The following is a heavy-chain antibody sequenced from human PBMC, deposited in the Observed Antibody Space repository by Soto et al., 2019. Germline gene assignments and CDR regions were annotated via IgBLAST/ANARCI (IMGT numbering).Heavy chain of an antibody. J-gene: IGHJ6*02. CDR1: GGSVSSGSYY. CDR2: IYYSGST. Sequence: LSLTCTVSGGSVSSGSYYWSWIRQPPGKGLEWIGYIYYSGSTNYNPSLKSRVTISVDTSKNQFSLKLSSVTAADTAVYYCARMRLVVVPAAIPDLYYYYGMDVWGQGTTVTVSS. V-gene: IGHV4-61*01. D-gene: IGHD2-2*01. CDR3: ARMRLVVVPAAIPDLYYYYGMDV.